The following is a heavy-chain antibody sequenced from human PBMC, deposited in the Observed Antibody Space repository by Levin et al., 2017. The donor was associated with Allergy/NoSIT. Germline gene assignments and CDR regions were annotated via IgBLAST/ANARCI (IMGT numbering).Heavy chain of an antibody. V-gene: IGHV4-34*01. CDR1: GGSFNDYF. CDR3: AGYRACSVDSAFDI. Sequence: NPSETLSLTCAVYGGSFNDYFWNWIRQPPGKGLEWIGQIYHNGGSHYDPSLKSRVTMSVDPSKEQSSLKLNSVTAADTAVYFCAGYRACSVDSAFDIWSQGTAVTVSS. J-gene: IGHJ3*02. CDR2: IYHNGGS. D-gene: IGHD1-1*01.